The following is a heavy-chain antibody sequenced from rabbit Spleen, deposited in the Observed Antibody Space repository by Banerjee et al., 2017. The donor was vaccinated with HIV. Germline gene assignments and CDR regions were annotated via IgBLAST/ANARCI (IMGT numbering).Heavy chain of an antibody. J-gene: IGHJ4*01. V-gene: IGHV1S45*01. CDR3: ARDLVAVIGWNFNL. D-gene: IGHD1-1*01. CDR1: GFSLNNNYV. CDR2: IYTGSSGNT. Sequence: QEQLVESGGGLFQPGGSLALTCKASGFSLNNNYVICWVRQAPGKGLEWIGCIYTGSSGNTYYASWAKGRFTCSKTSSTTVTLQMTSLTAADTATYFCARDLVAVIGWNFNLWGQGTLVTVS.